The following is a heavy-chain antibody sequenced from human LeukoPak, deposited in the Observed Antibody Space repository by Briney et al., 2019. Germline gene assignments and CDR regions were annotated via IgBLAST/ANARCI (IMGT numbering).Heavy chain of an antibody. J-gene: IGHJ3*02. CDR1: GGTFSSYA. V-gene: IGHV1-69*04. CDR2: IIPILGIA. Sequence: ASVKVSCKASGGTFSSYAISWVRQAPGQGLEWMGRIIPILGIANYAQKFQGRVTITADKSTSTAYMELSSLRSEDTAVYYCASLHSSGHYYPDRSAFDIWGQGTMVTVSS. CDR3: ASLHSSGHYYPDRSAFDI. D-gene: IGHD3-22*01.